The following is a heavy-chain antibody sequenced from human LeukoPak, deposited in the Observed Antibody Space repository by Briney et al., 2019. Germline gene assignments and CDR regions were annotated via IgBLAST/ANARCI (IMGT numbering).Heavy chain of an antibody. CDR3: ARTLRGGGALDY. D-gene: IGHD3-16*01. V-gene: IGHV3-7*03. CDR2: IKEDGSEK. CDR1: GFSFSNAW. Sequence: GGSLRLSCAASGFSFSNAWMSWVRQAPGKGLEWVANIKEDGSEKYYVDSVKGRFTISRDNAKNSLFLQMNSLRAEDTAVYYCARTLRGGGALDYWGQGTLVTVSS. J-gene: IGHJ4*02.